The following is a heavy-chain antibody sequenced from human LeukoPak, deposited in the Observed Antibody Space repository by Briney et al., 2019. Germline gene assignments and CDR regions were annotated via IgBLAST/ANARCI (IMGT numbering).Heavy chain of an antibody. D-gene: IGHD3-22*01. CDR1: EFSFSIYA. V-gene: IGHV3-23*01. Sequence: GGSLRLSCAASEFSFSIYAMSWVRQAPGKGLEWVSSITSSGESTYYTGSVKGRFTISRDNSKNTLYLQMNSLRAEDTAVYYCARDRPNYYGSNGHYYQRNGDHWGQGTLVTFSA. CDR3: ARDRPNYYGSNGHYYQRNGDH. J-gene: IGHJ4*02. CDR2: ITSSGEST.